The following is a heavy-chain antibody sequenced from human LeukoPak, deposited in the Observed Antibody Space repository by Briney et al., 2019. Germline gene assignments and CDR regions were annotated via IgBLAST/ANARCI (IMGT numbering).Heavy chain of an antibody. CDR3: ARDPYNGYYGDDYYYYMDV. D-gene: IGHD4-17*01. J-gene: IGHJ6*03. V-gene: IGHV3-7*01. CDR2: INQDESKK. Sequence: PGGSLRLSCAASGFTFSADWMNWVRQAPGKGLEWVANINQDESKKYYVDSVKGRFTISRDNAKNSLYLQMDSLRAEDTAVYYCARDPYNGYYGDDYYYYMDVWGKGTTVTISS. CDR1: GFTFSADW.